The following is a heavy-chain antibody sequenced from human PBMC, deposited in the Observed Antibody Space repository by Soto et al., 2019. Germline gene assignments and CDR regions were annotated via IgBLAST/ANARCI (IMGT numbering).Heavy chain of an antibody. CDR1: GGSISSGDYY. J-gene: IGHJ4*02. Sequence: SETLSLTCTVSGGSISSGDYYWSWIRQPPGKGLEWIGYIYHSESSYYNPSLKNRGTISVDTSKNHLSLKLTSVTAADTAVYYCARGGPLDIWGPGTLVTVSS. V-gene: IGHV4-30-4*01. D-gene: IGHD2-15*01. CDR2: IYHSESS. CDR3: ARGGPLDI.